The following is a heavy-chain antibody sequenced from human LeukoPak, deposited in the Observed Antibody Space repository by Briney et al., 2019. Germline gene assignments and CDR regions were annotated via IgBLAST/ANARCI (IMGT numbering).Heavy chain of an antibody. Sequence: GGSLRLSCAASGFTVSSYAMHWVRQAPGKGLEWVAVISYDGSNKYYADSVKGRFTISRDNSKNTLYLQMNSLRAEDTAVYYCAREDYLDAFDIWGQGTMVTVSS. D-gene: IGHD2/OR15-2a*01. CDR3: AREDYLDAFDI. J-gene: IGHJ3*02. CDR2: ISYDGSNK. V-gene: IGHV3-30*04. CDR1: GFTVSSYA.